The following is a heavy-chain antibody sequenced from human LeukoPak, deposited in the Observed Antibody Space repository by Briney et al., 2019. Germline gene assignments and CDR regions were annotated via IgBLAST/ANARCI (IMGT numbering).Heavy chain of an antibody. CDR1: GFTFSSYS. Sequence: GGSLRLSCAASGFTFSSYSMTWVRQAPGKGLEWVSSISSSSSYIYYADSVKGRFTISRDNSKNTLYLQMNSLRAEDTAVYYCARDIYDYVWGSYRLSDYWGQGTLVTVSS. CDR2: ISSSSSYI. V-gene: IGHV3-21*01. CDR3: ARDIYDYVWGSYRLSDY. D-gene: IGHD3-16*02. J-gene: IGHJ4*02.